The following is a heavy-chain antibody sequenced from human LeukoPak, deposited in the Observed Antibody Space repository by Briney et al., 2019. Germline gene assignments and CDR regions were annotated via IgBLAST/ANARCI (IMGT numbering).Heavy chain of an antibody. Sequence: SQTLSLTCAVSGGSFSSDGYSWNWIRQPPGKGLEWIGYIYPSGNTYYNPSLKSRVTISIDRSKNQFSLNLSSVTAADTAVYYCARGYCSGSTCCLAFDIWGQETMVTVSS. J-gene: IGHJ3*02. CDR1: GGSFSSDGYS. D-gene: IGHD2-15*01. CDR3: ARGYCSGSTCCLAFDI. CDR2: IYPSGNT. V-gene: IGHV4-30-2*01.